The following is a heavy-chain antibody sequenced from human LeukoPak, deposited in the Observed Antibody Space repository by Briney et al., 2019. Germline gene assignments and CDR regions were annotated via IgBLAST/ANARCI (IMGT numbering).Heavy chain of an antibody. CDR1: GGSISSSTYY. V-gene: IGHV4-39*07. CDR2: INHSGST. CDR3: ARLDIQLWSKKYFDY. J-gene: IGHJ4*02. D-gene: IGHD5-18*01. Sequence: SETLSLTCTVPGGSISSSTYYWSWIRQPPGKGLEWIGEINHSGSTNYNPSLKSRVTISVDTSKNQFSLKLSSVTAADTAVYYCARLDIQLWSKKYFDYWGQGTLVTVSS.